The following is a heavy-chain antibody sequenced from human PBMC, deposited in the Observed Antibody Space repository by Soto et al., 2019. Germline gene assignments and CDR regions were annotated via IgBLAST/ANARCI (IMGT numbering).Heavy chain of an antibody. CDR3: ARFVAATGHDC. CDR1: GYTFTSYY. J-gene: IGHJ4*02. D-gene: IGHD6-13*01. V-gene: IGHV1-46*03. Sequence: ASVKVSCKASGYTFTSYYMHWVRQAPGQGLEWMGIINPSGGSTTYAQNFQGRVTMTRDTSTSTVYMELSSLRSEDTAVYYCARFVAATGHDCWGQGTLLTVSS. CDR2: INPSGGST.